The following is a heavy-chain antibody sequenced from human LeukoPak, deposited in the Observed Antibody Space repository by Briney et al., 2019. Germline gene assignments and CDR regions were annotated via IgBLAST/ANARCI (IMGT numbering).Heavy chain of an antibody. V-gene: IGHV3-33*01. CDR1: GFTFSSYG. J-gene: IGHJ6*02. Sequence: GRSLRLSCAASGFTFSSYGMHWVRQAPGKGLEWVAVIWYDGSNKYYADSVKGRFTISRVNSKNTLYLQMNSLRAEDTAVYYCARDFLYYYDSSGYLVYYYYGMDVWGQGTTVTVSS. CDR2: IWYDGSNK. D-gene: IGHD3-22*01. CDR3: ARDFLYYYDSSGYLVYYYYGMDV.